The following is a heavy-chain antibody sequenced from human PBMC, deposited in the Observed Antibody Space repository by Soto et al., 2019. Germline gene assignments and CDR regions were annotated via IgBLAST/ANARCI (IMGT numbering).Heavy chain of an antibody. CDR2: IKQDGSEE. D-gene: IGHD6-13*01. V-gene: IGHV3-7*03. CDR1: GFTFSSYW. CDR3: ARRSWLVYYYGMDV. J-gene: IGHJ6*01. Sequence: EVQLVESGGGLVQPGGSLRLSCAASGFTFSSYWMSWVRQAPGKGLEWVANIKQDGSEEYYVDSVKGRFTISRDNAKNSLYLQMNSLRAEDTAVYYCARRSWLVYYYGMDVWGQGTTVTVSS.